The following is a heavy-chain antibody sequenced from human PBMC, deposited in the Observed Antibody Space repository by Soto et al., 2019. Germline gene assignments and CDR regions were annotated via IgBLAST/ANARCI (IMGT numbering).Heavy chain of an antibody. Sequence: QLQLQESGSGLVKPSQTLSLTCAVSGGSISSGGYSWSWIRQPPGKGLEWIGYTYHSGSTYYNPSLKSRVPXSXDXSKTQFSLKLRSVTAADTAVYSCARAGGLGAVAVDYWGQGTLVTVSS. J-gene: IGHJ4*02. CDR1: GGSISSGGYS. CDR3: ARAGGLGAVAVDY. D-gene: IGHD6-19*01. V-gene: IGHV4-30-2*01. CDR2: TYHSGST.